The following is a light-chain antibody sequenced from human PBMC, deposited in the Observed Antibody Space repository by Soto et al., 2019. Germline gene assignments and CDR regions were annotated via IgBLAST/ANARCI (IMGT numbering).Light chain of an antibody. V-gene: IGKV1-5*01. CDR3: QQYNSYWT. CDR2: DAS. CDR1: QSIGSW. J-gene: IGKJ1*01. Sequence: IQMTQSPSNLSASLGDRVTITCRASQSIGSWLAWYQRKPGKAPKLRIYDASSLESGVPSRFSGSGSGTEFTLTISSMQADDFATYYCQQYNSYWTFGQGTNVDIK.